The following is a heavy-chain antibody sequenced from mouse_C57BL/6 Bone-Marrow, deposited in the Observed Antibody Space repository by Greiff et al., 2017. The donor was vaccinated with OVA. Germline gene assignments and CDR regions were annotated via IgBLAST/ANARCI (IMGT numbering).Heavy chain of an antibody. CDR3: ARHGGYCFAY. CDR1: GYTFTDYN. Sequence: VQLLQSGPELVKPGASVKIPCKASGYTFTDYNMDWVKQSHGKSLEWIGEINPNNGGTIYNQKFKGKATLTVDKSSSTAYMELRSLTSEDTAVYSCARHGGYCFAYWGQGTLVTVSA. J-gene: IGHJ3*01. D-gene: IGHD1-1*02. CDR2: INPNNGGT. V-gene: IGHV1-18*01.